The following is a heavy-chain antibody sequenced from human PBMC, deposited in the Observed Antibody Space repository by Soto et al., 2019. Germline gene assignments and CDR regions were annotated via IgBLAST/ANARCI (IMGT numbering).Heavy chain of an antibody. CDR1: GFTFSTHV. D-gene: IGHD2-2*01. Sequence: QVHLVESGGGVVQPGNSLRLSCEASGFTFSTHVLHWVRQAPGKGLEWVAVASPSEAIKIYADSVKGRFTISRDNSRSSLYLQINSLRPEDTAIYYCARDPIPGAPDYLDYWGQGTLVTVSS. J-gene: IGHJ4*02. V-gene: IGHV3-30-3*01. CDR3: ARDPIPGAPDYLDY. CDR2: ASPSEAIK.